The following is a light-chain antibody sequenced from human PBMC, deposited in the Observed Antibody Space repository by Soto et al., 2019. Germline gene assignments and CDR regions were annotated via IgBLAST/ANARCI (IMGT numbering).Light chain of an antibody. CDR2: KAS. CDR1: QSISSW. Sequence: DSQMTQYPSTLCASAGDRVTVTYRASQSISSWLAWYQQKPGKAPKLLISKASTLHSGVPPRFSGSGSGTEFTLIISSLQPDDFATYYCQQYERYPMTFGGGTKVEIK. J-gene: IGKJ4*01. CDR3: QQYERYPMT. V-gene: IGKV1-5*03.